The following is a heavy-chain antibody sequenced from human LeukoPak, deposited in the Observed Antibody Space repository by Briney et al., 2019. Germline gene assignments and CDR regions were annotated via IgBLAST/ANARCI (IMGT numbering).Heavy chain of an antibody. CDR2: IFYTGST. J-gene: IGHJ3*02. V-gene: IGHV4-39*01. Sequence: PSETLSLTCSVSSGSISSPLHYWGWIRQPPGKGLEWIGSIFYTGSTYYNPSLKSRVTISVDTSKNQFSLKLTSVTAADTAVFYCARHKTGARGFDIWGRGTMVTVSS. CDR3: ARHKTGARGFDI. CDR1: SGSISSPLHY. D-gene: IGHD3-10*01.